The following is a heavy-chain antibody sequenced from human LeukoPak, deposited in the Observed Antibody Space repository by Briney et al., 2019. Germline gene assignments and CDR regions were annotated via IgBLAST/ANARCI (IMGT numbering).Heavy chain of an antibody. Sequence: GGSLRLSCAASGFTFSSYNMNWVRQAPGKGLEWVSYISYSSTTIYYADSVKGRFTISRDNAKNSLYLQMNSLRAEDTAVYYCAKDRDEGYSYEFDYWGQGTLVTVSS. CDR2: ISYSSTTI. D-gene: IGHD5-18*01. J-gene: IGHJ4*02. V-gene: IGHV3-48*01. CDR1: GFTFSSYN. CDR3: AKDRDEGYSYEFDY.